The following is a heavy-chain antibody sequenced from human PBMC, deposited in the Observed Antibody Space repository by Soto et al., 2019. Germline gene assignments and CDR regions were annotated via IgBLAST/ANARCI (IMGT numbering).Heavy chain of an antibody. CDR1: GFTFSSYG. V-gene: IGHV3-30*18. Sequence: QPGGSLRLSCAASGFTFSSYGMHWVRQAPGKGLEWVAVISYDGSNKYYADSVKGRFTISRDNSKNTLYLQMNSLRADDTAVYYCAKDYYRYDSSGYYYVPYYYYYYGMDVWGQGTTVTVSS. CDR3: AKDYYRYDSSGYYYVPYYYYYYGMDV. J-gene: IGHJ6*02. D-gene: IGHD3-22*01. CDR2: ISYDGSNK.